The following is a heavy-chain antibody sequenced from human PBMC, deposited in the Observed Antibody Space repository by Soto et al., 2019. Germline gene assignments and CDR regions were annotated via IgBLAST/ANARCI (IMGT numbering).Heavy chain of an antibody. D-gene: IGHD5-12*01. V-gene: IGHV3-64*01. Sequence: EVQLVESGGGLVQPGGSLRLSCAASGFTFSSYAMHWVRQAPGKGLEYVSVISSNGGSTYYANSVKGRFTISRDNSKNTLYLQMGSLRAEDMAVYYCARTSGYAFYYWGQGTLVTVSS. J-gene: IGHJ4*02. CDR1: GFTFSSYA. CDR3: ARTSGYAFYY. CDR2: ISSNGGST.